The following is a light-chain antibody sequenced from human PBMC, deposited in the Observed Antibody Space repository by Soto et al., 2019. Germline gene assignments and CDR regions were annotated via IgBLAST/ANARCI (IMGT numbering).Light chain of an antibody. V-gene: IGKV3-20*01. Sequence: EIVLTQSPGILSLSPGERATLACRASQSISSDHLAWYQQRPGQSPRLLIYGASSRTTGVPDRFSGSGAGTDFTLTISRLEPEDFAVYYCQQDNNWPRALTIGGGTNMDIK. CDR3: QQDNNWPRALT. J-gene: IGKJ4*01. CDR2: GAS. CDR1: QSISSDH.